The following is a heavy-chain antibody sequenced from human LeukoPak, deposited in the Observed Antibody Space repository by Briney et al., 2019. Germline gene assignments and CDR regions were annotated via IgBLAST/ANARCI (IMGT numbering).Heavy chain of an antibody. CDR1: GGSISSGGYY. CDR2: IYHSGST. Sequence: SQTLSLTCTVSGGSISSGGYYWSWIRQPPGKGLEWIGYIYHSGSTNYNPSLKSRVTMSVDTSKDQFSLKLSSVAAADTAVYYCARLNPNDYDFWSGYFDYWGQGTLVIVSS. V-gene: IGHV4-30-2*01. CDR3: ARLNPNDYDFWSGYFDY. J-gene: IGHJ4*02. D-gene: IGHD3-3*01.